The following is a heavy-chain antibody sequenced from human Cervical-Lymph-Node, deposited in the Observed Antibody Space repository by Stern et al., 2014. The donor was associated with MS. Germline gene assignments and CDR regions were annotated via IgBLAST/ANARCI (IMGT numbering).Heavy chain of an antibody. V-gene: IGHV5-51*01. CDR3: ARQTTAWASDV. CDR2: TYPGDSET. CDR1: GYKFSIYW. D-gene: IGHD1-14*01. J-gene: IGHJ4*02. Sequence: EVQLVQSGAELIRPGESLKISCKGSGYKFSIYWIAWVRQMPGKGLEWVGITYPGDSETRSSPSFQGQVTMSADKSTSTAYLQWSSLNASDTAMYFCARQTTAWASDVWGQGTLVTVSS.